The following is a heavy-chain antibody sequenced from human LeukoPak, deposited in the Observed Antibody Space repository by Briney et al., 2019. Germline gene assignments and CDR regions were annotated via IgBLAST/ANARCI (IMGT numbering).Heavy chain of an antibody. CDR2: IYHSGST. J-gene: IGHJ5*02. V-gene: IGHV4-38-2*02. CDR3: ARVDYYASGLSDP. Sequence: MTSETLSLTCTVSGYSITSGYYWGWIRQPPGKGLEWIGSIYHSGSTYYNPSLKSRVTISVDTSRNQFSLKLTSVTAADTAVYYCARVDYYASGLSDPWGQGTLVTVSS. CDR1: GYSITSGYY. D-gene: IGHD3-10*01.